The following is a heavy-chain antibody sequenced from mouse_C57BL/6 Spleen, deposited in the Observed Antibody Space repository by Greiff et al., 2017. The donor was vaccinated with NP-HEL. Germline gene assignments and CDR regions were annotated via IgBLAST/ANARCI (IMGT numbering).Heavy chain of an antibody. CDR1: GYTFTDYY. CDR2: INPYNGGT. D-gene: IGHD1-1*01. Sequence: VQLQQSGPVLVKPGASVKMSCKASGYTFTDYYMNWVKQSHGKSLEWIGVINPYNGGTSYNQKFKGKATLTVDKSSSTAYMELNSLTSEDSAVYYCARSDYVSSYAMDYWGQGTSVTVSS. CDR3: ARSDYVSSYAMDY. V-gene: IGHV1-19*01. J-gene: IGHJ4*01.